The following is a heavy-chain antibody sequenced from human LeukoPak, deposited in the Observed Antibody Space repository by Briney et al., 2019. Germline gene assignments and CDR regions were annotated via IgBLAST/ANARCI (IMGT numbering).Heavy chain of an antibody. CDR1: GFTFSSYS. CDR3: ARGQSYYYGMDV. CDR2: ISSSSSYI. J-gene: IGHJ6*02. Sequence: GGSLRLSCAASGFTFSSYSMNWVRQAPGKGLEWVSSISSSSSYIYYADSVKGRFTISRDNAKNSLYLQMNSLRAEDTAVYYCARGQSYYYGMDVWGHGTTVTVSS. V-gene: IGHV3-21*01.